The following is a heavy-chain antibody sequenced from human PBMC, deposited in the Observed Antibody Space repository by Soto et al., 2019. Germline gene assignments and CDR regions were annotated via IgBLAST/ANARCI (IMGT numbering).Heavy chain of an antibody. CDR1: GFTFSSYS. Sequence: GGSLRLSCAASGFTFSSYSMNWVRQAPGKGLEWVSYISSSSSTIYYADSVKGRFTISRDNAKNSLYLQMNSLRAEDTAVYYCARGIAVAGLYFDYWGQGTLVTVSS. CDR3: ARGIAVAGLYFDY. J-gene: IGHJ4*02. CDR2: ISSSSSTI. V-gene: IGHV3-48*01. D-gene: IGHD6-19*01.